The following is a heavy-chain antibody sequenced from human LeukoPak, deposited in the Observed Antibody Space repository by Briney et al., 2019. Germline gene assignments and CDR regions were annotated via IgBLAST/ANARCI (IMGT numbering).Heavy chain of an antibody. Sequence: SVKVSCKASGGTFSSYAISWVRQAPGQGLEWMGRIIPILGIANYAQKFQGRVTITADKSTSTAYMELSSLRSEDTAVYYCARAPQYSSSWVYWGQGTLVTVSS. D-gene: IGHD6-13*01. CDR3: ARAPQYSSSWVY. CDR2: IIPILGIA. V-gene: IGHV1-69*04. CDR1: GGTFSSYA. J-gene: IGHJ4*02.